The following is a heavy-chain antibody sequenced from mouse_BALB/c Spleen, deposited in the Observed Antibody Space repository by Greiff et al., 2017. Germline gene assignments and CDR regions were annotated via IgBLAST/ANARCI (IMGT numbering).Heavy chain of an antibody. CDR3: ARRKYGYAMDY. CDR2: ISYSGST. CDR1: GYSITSDYA. Sequence: VQLQQSGPGLVKPSQSLSLTCTVTGYSITSDYAWNWIRQFPGNKLEWMGYISYSGSTSYNPSLKSRISITRDTSKNQFFLQLYSVTTEDTATYYCARRKYGYAMDYWGQGTSVTVSS. J-gene: IGHJ4*01. V-gene: IGHV3-2*02. D-gene: IGHD2-10*02.